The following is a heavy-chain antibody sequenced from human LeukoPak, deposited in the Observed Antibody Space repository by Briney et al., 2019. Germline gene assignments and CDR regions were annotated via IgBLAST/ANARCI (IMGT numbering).Heavy chain of an antibody. Sequence: SETLSLTCTVSGGSIRTDGSYWAWIRQPPGKGLEWIGSIYIDGITHYNSSLQSQVTLSIDTSKNQFSLKLTSVTAADTAVFYCARLFTRAWEYRYGMDVWGQGTAVTVSS. CDR1: GGSIRTDGSY. V-gene: IGHV4-39*01. J-gene: IGHJ6*02. D-gene: IGHD1-26*01. CDR3: ARLFTRAWEYRYGMDV. CDR2: IYIDGIT.